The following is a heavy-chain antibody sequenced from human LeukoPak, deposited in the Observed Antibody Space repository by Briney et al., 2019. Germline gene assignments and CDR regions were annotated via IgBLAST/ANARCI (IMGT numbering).Heavy chain of an antibody. V-gene: IGHV3-21*01. J-gene: IGHJ4*02. Sequence: GGSLRLSCAASGFTFSGYSVNWVRQAPGKGLERVSSISSSSSYIYYADSVKGRFTISRDNAKNSLYLQMNSLRAEDTAVYYCARGEDIVVVPAAISFDYWGQGTLVTVSS. CDR3: ARGEDIVVVPAAISFDY. CDR2: ISSSSSYI. CDR1: GFTFSGYS. D-gene: IGHD2-2*01.